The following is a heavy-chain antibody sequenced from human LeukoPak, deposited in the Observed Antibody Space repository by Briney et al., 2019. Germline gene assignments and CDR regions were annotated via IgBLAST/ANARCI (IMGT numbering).Heavy chain of an antibody. V-gene: IGHV3-21*01. CDR2: ISSSSTYI. D-gene: IGHD5-24*01. CDR1: GFTFDDYG. J-gene: IGHJ4*02. Sequence: GGSLRLSCAASGFTFDDYGMNWVRQAPGKGLEWVSSISSSSTYIYYADSVKGRFTISRDNAKNSLYLQINSLRVGDTAVYYCARDRGLVEMATKDYWGQGTLVTVSS. CDR3: ARDRGLVEMATKDY.